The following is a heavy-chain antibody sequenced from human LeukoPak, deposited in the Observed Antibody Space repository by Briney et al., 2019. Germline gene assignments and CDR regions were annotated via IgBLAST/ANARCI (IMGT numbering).Heavy chain of an antibody. D-gene: IGHD6-19*01. Sequence: WASVKVSCKASGGTFSSYAISWVRQAPGQGLEWMGGIIPIFGTANYAQKFQGRVTITADESTSTAYMELSSLRSEDTAVYYCARAHPVLPISGSPGLDYWGQGTLVTVSS. CDR2: IIPIFGTA. CDR1: GGTFSSYA. J-gene: IGHJ4*02. V-gene: IGHV1-69*13. CDR3: ARAHPVLPISGSPGLDY.